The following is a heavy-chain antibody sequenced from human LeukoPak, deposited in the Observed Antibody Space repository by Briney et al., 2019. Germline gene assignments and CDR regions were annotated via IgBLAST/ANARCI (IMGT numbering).Heavy chain of an antibody. V-gene: IGHV4-39*07. CDR3: AREPDSSSSQGGWFDP. D-gene: IGHD6-6*01. J-gene: IGHJ5*02. Sequence: PSETLSLTCSVSGGFISSSSYYWGWIRQPPGKGLEWIGSIYYSGSTYYNPSLKSRVTISVDTFKNQFSLKLTSVTAADTAVYYCAREPDSSSSQGGWFDPWGQGTLVTVSS. CDR1: GGFISSSSYY. CDR2: IYYSGST.